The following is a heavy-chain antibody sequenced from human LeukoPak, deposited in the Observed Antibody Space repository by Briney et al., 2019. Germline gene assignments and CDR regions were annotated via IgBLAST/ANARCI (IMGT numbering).Heavy chain of an antibody. Sequence: SETLSLTCAVYGGSFSGYYWGWIRQPQGKGLEWIGSIYYSGSTYYNPSLNSRVTISVDTSKNQFSLKLSSVTAADTAVYYCARHSGVSGGYYDKDFDYWGQGTLVTVSS. CDR3: ARHSGVSGGYYDKDFDY. J-gene: IGHJ4*02. CDR2: IYYSGST. V-gene: IGHV4-39*01. D-gene: IGHD3-22*01. CDR1: GGSFSGYY.